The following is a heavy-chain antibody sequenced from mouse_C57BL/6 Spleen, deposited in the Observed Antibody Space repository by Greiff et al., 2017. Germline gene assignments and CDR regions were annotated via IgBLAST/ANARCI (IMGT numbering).Heavy chain of an antibody. V-gene: IGHV8-12*01. Sequence: QVTLKVSGPGILQSSQTLSLTCSFSGFSLRASGMGVSWIRQPSGQGLEWPVHIYCDDDKCHNPSLKSRLTISKDTSRNQVVLKLTSVDTADTATYCCARSYYCGSYEGFAYWGQGTLVTVSA. CDR1: GFSLRASGMG. CDR3: ARSYYCGSYEGFAY. J-gene: IGHJ3*01. CDR2: IYCDDDK. D-gene: IGHD1-1*01.